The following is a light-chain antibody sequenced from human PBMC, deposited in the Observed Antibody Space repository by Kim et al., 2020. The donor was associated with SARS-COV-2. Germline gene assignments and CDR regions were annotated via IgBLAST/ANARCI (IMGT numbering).Light chain of an antibody. V-gene: IGKV3-15*01. CDR1: ESVFRN. CDR2: GAS. CDR3: QQYNNWYT. Sequence: VMTQTPGTLYVSPGERATLSCWASESVFRNLAWYQQEPGQPPRLIIYGASTRATGVPDRFSGSGSGTEFTLTINSLQSEDYAVYYCQQYNNWYTFGQGTKLEI. J-gene: IGKJ2*01.